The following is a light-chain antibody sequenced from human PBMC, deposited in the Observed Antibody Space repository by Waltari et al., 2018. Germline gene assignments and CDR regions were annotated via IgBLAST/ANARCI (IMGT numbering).Light chain of an antibody. Sequence: EMVLTQSPATLSLSPGERAIVSCRASESVSSSLTWYQQKGGQAPRRLIYDDDKRATGIPARFSGSGAGTDFTLTISSLEPEDFGVYYCLRRSDGPPVYTFGQGTNLEIK. CDR3: LRRSDGPPVYT. CDR1: ESVSSS. V-gene: IGKV3-11*01. CDR2: DDD. J-gene: IGKJ2*01.